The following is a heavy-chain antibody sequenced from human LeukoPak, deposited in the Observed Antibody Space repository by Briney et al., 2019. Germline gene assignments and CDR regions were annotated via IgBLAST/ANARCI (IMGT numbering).Heavy chain of an antibody. J-gene: IGHJ6*03. D-gene: IGHD5-12*01. CDR3: ASTIVATTSDYYYYMDV. CDR2: IYTSGST. CDR1: GGSISSYY. Sequence: SETLSLTCTVSGGSISSYYWSWIRQPAGKGLEWIGRIYTSGSTNYNPSLKSRVTMSVDMSKNQFSLKLSSVTAADTAVYYCASTIVATTSDYYYYMDVWGKGTTVTVSS. V-gene: IGHV4-4*07.